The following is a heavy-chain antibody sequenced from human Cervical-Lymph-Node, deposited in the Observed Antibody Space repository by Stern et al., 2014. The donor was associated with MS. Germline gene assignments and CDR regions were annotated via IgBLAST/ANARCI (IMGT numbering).Heavy chain of an antibody. V-gene: IGHV1-69*01. Sequence: QLVQSGAEVKKPGSSVKVSCKASGGTFSSYAISWVRQAPGQGLEWMGGIIPIFGTANYAQKFQGRGTITADESTSTAYMELSGGRAGDPAVYCGGGGGGGDCSGGSCYCYWGQGTLVTVSS. J-gene: IGHJ4*02. D-gene: IGHD2-15*01. CDR1: GGTFSSYA. CDR3: GGGGGGDCSGGSCYCY. CDR2: IIPIFGTA.